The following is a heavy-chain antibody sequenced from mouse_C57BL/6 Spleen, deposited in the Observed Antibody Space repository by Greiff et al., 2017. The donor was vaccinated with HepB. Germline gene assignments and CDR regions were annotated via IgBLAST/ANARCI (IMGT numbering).Heavy chain of an antibody. V-gene: IGHV1-54*01. CDR2: INPGSGGT. Sequence: VQGVESGAELVRPGTSVKVSCKASGYAFTNYLIEWVKQRPGQGLEWIGVINPGSGGTNYNEKFKGKATLTADKSSSTAYMQLSSLTSEDSAVYFCARVGDYFDYWGQGTTLTVSS. CDR3: ARVGDYFDY. D-gene: IGHD3-1*01. CDR1: GYAFTNYL. J-gene: IGHJ2*01.